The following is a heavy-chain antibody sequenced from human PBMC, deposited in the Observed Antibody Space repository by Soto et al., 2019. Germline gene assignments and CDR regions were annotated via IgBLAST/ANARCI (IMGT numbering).Heavy chain of an antibody. Sequence: GGSLRLSCQASGFTFGGCAMNWVRQAPGMGRKWDSGISGNSGSIAFADSVKDRMTMSRDNAKNHLYLQMNSRSAEDTALYNCGKAVLELADFCYYGIGVWGQGTTVPGSS. CDR3: GKAVLELADFCYYGIGV. J-gene: IGHJ6*02. CDR1: GFTFGGCA. V-gene: IGHV3-9*01. CDR2: ISGNSGSI. D-gene: IGHD3-3*02.